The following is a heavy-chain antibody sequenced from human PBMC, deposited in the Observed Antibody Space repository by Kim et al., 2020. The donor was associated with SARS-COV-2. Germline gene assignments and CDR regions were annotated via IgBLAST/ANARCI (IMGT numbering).Heavy chain of an antibody. V-gene: IGHV4-61*02. CDR2: IYTSGST. CDR3: ASYSSSWPSKPYGMDV. Sequence: SETLSLTCTVSGGSISSGSYYWSWIRQPAGKGLEWIGRIYTSGSTNYNPSLKSRVTISVDTSKNQFSLKLSSVTAADTAVYYCASYSSSWPSKPYGMDVWGQGTTVTVSS. CDR1: GGSISSGSYY. J-gene: IGHJ6*02. D-gene: IGHD6-13*01.